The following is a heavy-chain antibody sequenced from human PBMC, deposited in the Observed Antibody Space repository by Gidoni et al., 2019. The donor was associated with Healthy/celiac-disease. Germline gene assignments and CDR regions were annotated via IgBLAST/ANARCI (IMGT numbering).Heavy chain of an antibody. Sequence: QVKLQESGPGLVKPAETMSLSCTGSGGSNSSYYWRWIRQPPGKGLEWIGYIYYSGSTNYNPSLTSRVTISVDTSKTQFSLKLSSVTAADTAVYYFARAPDDYSNYERTLRDGMDVWGQGTTVTVSS. D-gene: IGHD4-4*01. V-gene: IGHV4-59*01. CDR2: IYYSGST. CDR1: GGSNSSYY. J-gene: IGHJ6*02. CDR3: ARAPDDYSNYERTLRDGMDV.